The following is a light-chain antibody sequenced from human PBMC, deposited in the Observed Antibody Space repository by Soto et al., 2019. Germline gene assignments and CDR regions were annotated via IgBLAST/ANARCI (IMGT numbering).Light chain of an antibody. CDR1: ERLVHSNGYNY. CDR3: MQALQTPRT. J-gene: IGKJ1*01. CDR2: LGS. Sequence: DIEMSQSTLSVPVTSGAPAYLSCRSCERLVHSNGYNYLDWSLQNPGQSPQLLIYLGSNRASGVPDRFSGSGSGTDFTLKISRVEAEDVGVYYCMQALQTPRTFGQGTKVEIK. V-gene: IGKV2-28*01.